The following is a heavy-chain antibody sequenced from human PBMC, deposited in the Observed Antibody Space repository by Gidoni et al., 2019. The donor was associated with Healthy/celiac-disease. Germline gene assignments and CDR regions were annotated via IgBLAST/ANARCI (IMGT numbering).Heavy chain of an antibody. CDR1: GFPLSNARMG. D-gene: IGHD3-3*01. V-gene: IGHV2-26*01. CDR3: ARSYYDFWSGYTVGAFDI. J-gene: IGHJ3*02. CDR2: IFSNDEK. Sequence: QVTLKESGPVLVTPTETLTLTCTVSGFPLSNARMGVSWIRQPPGKALEWLAHIFSNDEKSYSTSLKSRLTISKDTSKSQVVLTMTNMDPVDTATYYCARSYYDFWSGYTVGAFDIWGQGTMVSVSS.